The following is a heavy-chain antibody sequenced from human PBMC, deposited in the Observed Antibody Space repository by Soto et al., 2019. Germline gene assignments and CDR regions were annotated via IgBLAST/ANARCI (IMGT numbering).Heavy chain of an antibody. CDR2: IVVGSGNT. D-gene: IGHD3-9*01. CDR3: AADRTHYDILTGYSAEYFQH. J-gene: IGHJ1*01. Sequence: QMPLVQSGPEVKKPGTSVKVSCQASGFTFTSSAVQWVRQARGQRLEWIGWIVVGSGNTNYAQKFQERVTITRDMSTSTAYMELSSLRSEDTAVYYCAADRTHYDILTGYSAEYFQHWGQGTLVTVSS. V-gene: IGHV1-58*01. CDR1: GFTFTSSA.